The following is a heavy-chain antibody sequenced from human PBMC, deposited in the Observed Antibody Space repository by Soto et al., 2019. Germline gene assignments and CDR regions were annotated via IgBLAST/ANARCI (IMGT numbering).Heavy chain of an antibody. CDR1: GYSLSDLS. D-gene: IGHD2-2*01. CDR2: LDDEDSPT. J-gene: IGHJ4*02. Sequence: ASVKVSCKVCGYSLSDLSIHWGRRAPGKGLEWMGGLDDEDSPTTYAQKLQGRGTMTEHTPTDTAYMELSSLTSEDTAMYYCATLPRTIERTPAATWSFDSWGQGTLVTVS. CDR3: ATLPRTIERTPAATWSFDS. V-gene: IGHV1-24*01.